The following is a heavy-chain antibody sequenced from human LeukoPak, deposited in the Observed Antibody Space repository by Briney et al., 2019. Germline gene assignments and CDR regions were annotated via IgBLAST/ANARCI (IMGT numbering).Heavy chain of an antibody. CDR1: GYTFTAYY. J-gene: IGHJ4*02. Sequence: ASVKVSCKASGYTFTAYYMHWVRQAPGQGLEWMGWINPNSGGTNYPQKFQGRVTMTRDTSISTAYMDLSRLRSDDTAVYYCASARDSGSYPSPFDYWGQGTLVIVSS. V-gene: IGHV1-2*02. CDR3: ASARDSGSYPSPFDY. CDR2: INPNSGGT. D-gene: IGHD1-26*01.